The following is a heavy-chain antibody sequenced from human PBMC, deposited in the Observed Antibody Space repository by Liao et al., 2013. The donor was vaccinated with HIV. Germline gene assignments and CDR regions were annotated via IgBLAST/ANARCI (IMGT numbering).Heavy chain of an antibody. D-gene: IGHD7-27*01. Sequence: QVQLQESGPGLVTASQTLSLTCTVSGGSISRGDYYWSWIRQSPGKGLEWIGYIYYSGSTYYNPSLKSRVTISVDTSKNQFSLKLSSVTAADTAVYYCAREGTGDFHLGYLNYMDVWGKGTTVTVSS. J-gene: IGHJ6*03. V-gene: IGHV4-30-4*08. CDR2: IYYSGST. CDR3: AREGTGDFHLGYLNYMDV. CDR1: GGSISRGDYY.